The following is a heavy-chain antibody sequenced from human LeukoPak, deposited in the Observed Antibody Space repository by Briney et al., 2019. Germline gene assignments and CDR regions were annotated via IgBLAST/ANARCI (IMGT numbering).Heavy chain of an antibody. J-gene: IGHJ4*02. Sequence: GGSLRLSCAASGFTFSDYYMSWIRQAPGKGLEWVSYISSSSSYTNYADSVKGRFTISRDNAKNSPYLQMNSLRAEDTAVYYCARERNVLRYFDYWGQGTLVTVSS. CDR2: ISSSSSYT. CDR1: GFTFSDYY. D-gene: IGHD3-9*01. V-gene: IGHV3-11*06. CDR3: ARERNVLRYFDY.